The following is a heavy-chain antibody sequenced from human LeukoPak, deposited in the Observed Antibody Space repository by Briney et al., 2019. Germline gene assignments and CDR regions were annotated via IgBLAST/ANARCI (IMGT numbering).Heavy chain of an antibody. CDR2: IYYSGST. Sequence: SETLSFTCTVSGGSISSSSYYWGWIRQPPGKGLEWIGSIYYSGSTYYNPSLKGRVTISVDTSKNQFSLKLSSVTAADTAVYYCARSVAAASIWFDPWGQGTLVTVSS. CDR3: ARSVAAASIWFDP. CDR1: GGSISSSSYY. D-gene: IGHD2-2*01. V-gene: IGHV4-39*01. J-gene: IGHJ5*02.